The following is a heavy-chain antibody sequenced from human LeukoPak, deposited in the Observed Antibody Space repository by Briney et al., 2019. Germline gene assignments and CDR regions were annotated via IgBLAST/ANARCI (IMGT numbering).Heavy chain of an antibody. CDR2: IRYDGSNK. V-gene: IGHV3-30*02. J-gene: IGHJ4*02. CDR3: AKEGDDFWSGYSDY. D-gene: IGHD3-3*01. CDR1: GFTFSSYG. Sequence: PGGSLRLSCAASGFTFSSYGMHWVRQAPGKGLEWVAFIRYDGSNKYYADSVKGRFTISRDNSKNTLYLQMNSLRAEDTAVYYCAKEGDDFWSGYSDYWGQGTLVTVSS.